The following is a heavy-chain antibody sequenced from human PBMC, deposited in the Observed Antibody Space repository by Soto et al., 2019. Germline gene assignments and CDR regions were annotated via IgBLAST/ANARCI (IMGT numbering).Heavy chain of an antibody. Sequence: GGSLRLSCTASGFTFGDYAMSWFRQAPGKGLEWVGFIRSKAYGGTTEYAASVKGRFTISRDDSKSIAYLQMNSLKTEDTAVYYCTRESLVQLWLRGGFDYWGQGTLVTVSS. CDR2: IRSKAYGGTT. J-gene: IGHJ4*02. D-gene: IGHD5-18*01. CDR3: TRESLVQLWLRGGFDY. CDR1: GFTFGDYA. V-gene: IGHV3-49*03.